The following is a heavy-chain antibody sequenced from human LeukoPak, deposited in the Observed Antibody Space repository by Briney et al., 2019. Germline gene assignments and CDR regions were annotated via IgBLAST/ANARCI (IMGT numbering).Heavy chain of an antibody. J-gene: IGHJ6*02. D-gene: IGHD6-19*01. CDR2: INHSGST. CDR3: ARYSGGSYPSYYYYYGMDV. V-gene: IGHV4-34*01. CDR1: GGSFSDYY. Sequence: SETLSLTCAVCGGSFSDYYWSWIRQPPGKGLEWIGEINHSGSTNYNPSLKSRVTISVDTSKNQFSLKLSSVTAADTAVYYCARYSGGSYPSYYYYYGMDVWGQGTTVTVSS.